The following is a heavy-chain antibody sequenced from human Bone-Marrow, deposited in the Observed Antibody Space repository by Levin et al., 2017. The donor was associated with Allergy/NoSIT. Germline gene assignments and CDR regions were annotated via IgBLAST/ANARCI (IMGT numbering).Heavy chain of an antibody. CDR2: IYYSGNT. D-gene: IGHD3-10*01. J-gene: IGHJ4*02. Sequence: ESLKISCTVSGGSISSRAYYWDWIRQPPGKGLEWIASIYYSGNTYYNKSFRSRVTISVDTSKNQFSLKLTSVTAADTAVYYCARHWRFGELPFDYWGQGTLVTVSS. CDR3: ARHWRFGELPFDY. CDR1: GGSISSRAYY. V-gene: IGHV4-39*01.